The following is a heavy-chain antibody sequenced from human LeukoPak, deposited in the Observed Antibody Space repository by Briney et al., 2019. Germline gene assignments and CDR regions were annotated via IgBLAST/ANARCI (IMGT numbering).Heavy chain of an antibody. Sequence: SETLSLTCKVPGDSISYYYWSWIRQPPGKGLEWMCYIYYSGSTDYNPSLKSRVSISVDTSKNQFSLKLNSVTPADTAVYYCARDGRISPYSGMDVWGQGTTVTVSS. V-gene: IGHV4-59*01. CDR3: ARDGRISPYSGMDV. D-gene: IGHD1-26*01. CDR1: GDSISYYY. CDR2: IYYSGST. J-gene: IGHJ6*02.